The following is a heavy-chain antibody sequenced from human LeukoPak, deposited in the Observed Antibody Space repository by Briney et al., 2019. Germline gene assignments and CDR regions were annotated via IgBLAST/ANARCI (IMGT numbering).Heavy chain of an antibody. CDR3: ARDRHSTSWSCFYYMDV. CDR1: GFTFSSYW. Sequence: SGGSLRLSCVASGFTFSSYWMSWVRQAPGQGLEWVANIKEDGLEKYYVDSVKGRFTISRDNAKNSLYLQLNSLRVEDTAVYYCARDRHSTSWSCFYYMDVWGKGTTVTVSS. D-gene: IGHD6-13*01. J-gene: IGHJ6*03. CDR2: IKEDGLEK. V-gene: IGHV3-7*01.